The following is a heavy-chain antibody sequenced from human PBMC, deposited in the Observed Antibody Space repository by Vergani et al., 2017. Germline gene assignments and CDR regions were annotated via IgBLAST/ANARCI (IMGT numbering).Heavy chain of an antibody. Sequence: QVQLVQSGTEVKNPGASVKVSCKASGYTFTVSDHYIHWVRQAPGQGLEWMGWINPDSGGTNYAQKFRGRVTLTRDTSITTAYMELRTLTSDDAAVYFCAGGSVRERLGFDYWGEGTLVTVSS. V-gene: IGHV1-2*02. CDR2: INPDSGGT. J-gene: IGHJ4*02. D-gene: IGHD1-1*01. CDR1: GYTFTVSDHY. CDR3: AGGSVRERLGFDY.